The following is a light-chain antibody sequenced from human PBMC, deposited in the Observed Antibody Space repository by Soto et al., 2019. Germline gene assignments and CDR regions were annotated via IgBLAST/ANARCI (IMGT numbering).Light chain of an antibody. CDR3: QQHSHWPPWT. J-gene: IGKJ1*01. Sequence: EIVLTQSPATLSLSPGARAPLSCRASQTVSSSLAWYQQKPGQAPRLLIYEASNRATGIPARFSGSGSGTDFTLTISNLEPEDFAVYYCQQHSHWPPWTFGQGTKVDIK. V-gene: IGKV3-11*01. CDR2: EAS. CDR1: QTVSSS.